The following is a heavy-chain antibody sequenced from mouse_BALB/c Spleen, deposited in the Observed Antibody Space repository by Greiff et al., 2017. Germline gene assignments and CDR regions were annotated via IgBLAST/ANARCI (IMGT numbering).Heavy chain of an antibody. CDR2: INAYNDGT. J-gene: IGHJ2*01. CDR3: AITRPYYGSYQYYFDY. Sequence: EVQLQQSGPELVKPGASVKMSCKASGYSFTSYGMHWVKQKPGQGLEWIGYINAYNDGTKYNEKFKGKATLTSDKSSSTAYMEISNLTSEDSAVYYYAITRPYYGSYQYYFDYWGQGTTLTVSS. D-gene: IGHD2-10*01. V-gene: IGHV1-14*01. CDR1: GYSFTSYG.